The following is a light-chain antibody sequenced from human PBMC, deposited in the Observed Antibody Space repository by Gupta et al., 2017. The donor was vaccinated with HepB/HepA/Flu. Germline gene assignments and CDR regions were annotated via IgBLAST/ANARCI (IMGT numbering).Light chain of an antibody. CDR3: LNSYSKPRT. V-gene: IGKV1-39*01. CDR1: QRISNY. J-gene: IGKJ1*01. CDR2: GAS. Sequence: DIQITQSPSSLSASVGDRVTITFRTRQRISNYLNWYQQKPGTAPKLLIHGASSLQTGVPSSFSGSGSGTDFTLTITSLQPEDFGTYYCLNSYSKPRTFGQGTKVEI.